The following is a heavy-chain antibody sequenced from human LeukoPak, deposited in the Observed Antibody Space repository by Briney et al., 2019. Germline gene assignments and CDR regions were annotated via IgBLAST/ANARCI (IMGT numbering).Heavy chain of an antibody. CDR1: GGSISSYY. D-gene: IGHD3-22*01. V-gene: IGHV4-59*01. Sequence: SETLSLTCTVSGGSISSYYWSWIRQPPGKGLEWIGNIYYSGSTNYNSSLKSRVTISVDTSKNQFSLKLSSVTAADTAVYYCAHRSGYYYDYWGQGTLVTVSS. CDR3: AHRSGYYYDY. CDR2: IYYSGST. J-gene: IGHJ4*02.